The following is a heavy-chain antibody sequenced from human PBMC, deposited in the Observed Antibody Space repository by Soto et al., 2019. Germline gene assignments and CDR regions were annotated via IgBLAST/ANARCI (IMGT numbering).Heavy chain of an antibody. CDR2: IYWNDDE. J-gene: IGHJ5*02. CDR3: ALTRSQDWDGTSCLNFFDP. D-gene: IGHD2-2*01. V-gene: IGHV2-5*01. Sequence: SGPTLVNPAQTLTLTCTFSGFSLSTDEVGVGWIRQPPGKALEWLALIYWNDDERYSPSLRSRLTITKDTSKNQVVLTMADMDPVDTATYFCALTRSQDWDGTSCLNFFDPWGQGTLVTVAS. CDR1: GFSLSTDEVG.